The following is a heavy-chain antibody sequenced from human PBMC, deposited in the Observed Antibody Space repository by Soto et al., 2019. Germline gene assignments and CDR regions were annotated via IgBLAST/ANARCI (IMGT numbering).Heavy chain of an antibody. D-gene: IGHD2-15*01. J-gene: IGHJ4*02. CDR1: GGTFSSYT. CDR3: ELLTYCSGGSCYFAY. Sequence: QVQLVQSGAEVKKPGSSVKVSCKASGGTFSSYTISWVRQAPGQGLEWMGRIIPILGIANYAQKFQGRVTNTADKSTITAYLELSSLRSEDTAVYYCELLTYCSGGSCYFAYWGQGTLVTVSS. CDR2: IIPILGIA. V-gene: IGHV1-69*02.